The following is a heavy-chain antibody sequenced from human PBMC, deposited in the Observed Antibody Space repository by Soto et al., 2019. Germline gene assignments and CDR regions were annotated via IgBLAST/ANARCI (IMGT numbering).Heavy chain of an antibody. Sequence: GGSLRLSCAGSGLAFSNAWINWVRQAPGKGLGWVAVIWYDGSNKYYADSVKGRFTISRANSKNTLYLQMNSLRAEDTAVYYCASSGNLALRGQGTLVTVSS. V-gene: IGHV3-33*08. CDR1: GLAFSNAW. J-gene: IGHJ4*02. CDR3: ASSGNLAL. D-gene: IGHD1-26*01. CDR2: IWYDGSNK.